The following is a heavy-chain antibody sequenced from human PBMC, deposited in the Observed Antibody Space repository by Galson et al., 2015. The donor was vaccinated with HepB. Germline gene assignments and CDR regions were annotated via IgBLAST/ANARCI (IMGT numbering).Heavy chain of an antibody. Sequence: SLRLSCAASGFTFSSYGMLWVRQAPGKGLEWVAVISYDGSNKYYADSVKGRFTISRDNSKNTLYLQMNSLRAEDTAVYYCAKGRYYYDSSGSEFDYWGQGTLVTVSS. J-gene: IGHJ4*02. CDR3: AKGRYYYDSSGSEFDY. V-gene: IGHV3-30*18. CDR2: ISYDGSNK. D-gene: IGHD3-22*01. CDR1: GFTFSSYG.